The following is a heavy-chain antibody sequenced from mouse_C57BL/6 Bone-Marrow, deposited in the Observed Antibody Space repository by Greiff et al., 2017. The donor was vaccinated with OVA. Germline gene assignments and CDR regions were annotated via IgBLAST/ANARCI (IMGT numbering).Heavy chain of an antibody. V-gene: IGHV1-39*01. D-gene: IGHD2-1*01. J-gene: IGHJ1*03. CDR3: ARYYYGNYVPWWYFDV. CDR2: INPNYGTT. Sequence: VQLQQSGPELVKPGASVKISCKASGYSFTDYNMNWVKQSNGKSLEWIGVINPNYGTTSYNQKFKGKATLTVDQSSSTAYMQLNSLTSEDSAVYYCARYYYGNYVPWWYFDVWGTGTTVTVSS. CDR1: GYSFTDYN.